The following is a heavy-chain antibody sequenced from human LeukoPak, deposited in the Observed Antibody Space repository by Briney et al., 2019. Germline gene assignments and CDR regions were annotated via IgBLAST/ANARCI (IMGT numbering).Heavy chain of an antibody. Sequence: ETLCLTCTVSGGSISSYYWSWVRQPAGKGLEWIGRIYTSGRTNDNPSLTSRVTMSVDTSKNQFSLKLSSVTAADTAVYYCARDSGTMILDYWGQGSLASVSS. CDR1: GGSISSYY. CDR2: IYTSGRT. D-gene: IGHD3-10*01. CDR3: ARDSGTMILDY. V-gene: IGHV4-4*07. J-gene: IGHJ4*02.